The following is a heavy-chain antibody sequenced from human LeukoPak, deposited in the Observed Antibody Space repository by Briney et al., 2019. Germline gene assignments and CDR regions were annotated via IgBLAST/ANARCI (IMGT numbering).Heavy chain of an antibody. CDR3: AKEQRIRHCSEGVCMEGYYFDY. Sequence: HPGGSLRLSCTGSGFNFNMFAMNWVRQAPGQGLEWVSGLSRGGGTTNYADSVKGRFTISRDKSKNMVFLRMNSLRPEDTAVYYCAKEQRIRHCSEGVCMEGYYFDYWGQGSLVTVSS. V-gene: IGHV3-23*01. CDR1: GFNFNMFA. J-gene: IGHJ4*02. CDR2: LSRGGGTT. D-gene: IGHD2-8*01.